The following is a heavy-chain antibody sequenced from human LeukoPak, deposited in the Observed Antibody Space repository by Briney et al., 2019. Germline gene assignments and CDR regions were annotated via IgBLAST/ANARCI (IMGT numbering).Heavy chain of an antibody. V-gene: IGHV1-18*01. CDR2: ISAYNGNK. D-gene: IGHD6-19*01. J-gene: IGHJ5*02. CDR1: GYTFTSYG. Sequence: ASGKVSCKASGYTFTSYGISWVRQAPGQGLEWMGWISAYNGNKNYAQKLQGRVTMTTDTSTSTAYMELRSLRSDDTAVYYCARDEGSSGWYWKNWFDPWGQGTLVTVSS. CDR3: ARDEGSSGWYWKNWFDP.